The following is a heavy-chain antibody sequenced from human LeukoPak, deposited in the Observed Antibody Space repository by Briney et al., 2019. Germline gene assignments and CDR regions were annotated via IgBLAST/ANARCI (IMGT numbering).Heavy chain of an antibody. CDR1: GFTISSYA. J-gene: IGHJ6*02. CDR2: ISYDGSNK. D-gene: IGHD4-17*01. CDR3: ARSYGSLTYYYYGMDV. V-gene: IGHV3-30*04. Sequence: GGSLRLSCAASGFTISSYAMHWVRQAPGKGLEWVAVISYDGSNKYYADSVKGRFTISRDNSKNTLYLQMNSLRAEDTAVYYCARSYGSLTYYYYGMDVWGQGTTVTVSS.